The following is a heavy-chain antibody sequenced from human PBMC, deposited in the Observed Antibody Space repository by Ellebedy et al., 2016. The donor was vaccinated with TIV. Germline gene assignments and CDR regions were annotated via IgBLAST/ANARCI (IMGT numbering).Heavy chain of an antibody. CDR3: ARGHDDDSTGYIYGMAV. CDR2: ISSSGSPT. J-gene: IGHJ6*02. D-gene: IGHD3-22*01. V-gene: IGHV3-48*02. Sequence: ETLSLXXTVSAGSISGYYWTWIRQAPGKGLEWLAFISSSGSPTYYADSVLGRSTISRDNAKGSLYLQLNSVRDDDTAVYFCARGHDDDSTGYIYGMAVWGQGTAVTVSS. CDR1: AGSISGYY.